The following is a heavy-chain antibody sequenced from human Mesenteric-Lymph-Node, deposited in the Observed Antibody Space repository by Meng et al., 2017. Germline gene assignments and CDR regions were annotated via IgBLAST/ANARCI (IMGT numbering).Heavy chain of an antibody. CDR3: ARDHFDSSAILKYFDL. CDR1: GYTFTDNY. D-gene: IGHD3-22*01. J-gene: IGHJ4*02. V-gene: IGHV1-46*01. Sequence: ASVKVSCKTSGYTFTDNYIHWVRQAPGQGLEWMGVINPNGGAPRVAQRFQGRLTLTRDPSTSTVFMEVTSLRSEDTAVYYCARDHFDSSAILKYFDLWGQGTLVTVSS. CDR2: INPNGGAP.